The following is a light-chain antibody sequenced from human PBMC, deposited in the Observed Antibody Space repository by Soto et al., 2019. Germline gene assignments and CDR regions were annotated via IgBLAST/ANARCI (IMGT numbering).Light chain of an antibody. CDR2: GAS. CDR3: QQANSFPWT. J-gene: IGKJ1*01. CDR1: QSLNARY. V-gene: IGKV3-20*01. Sequence: EIVLTQSPGTLSLSPGERATLSCRASQSLNARYLAWYQVKPGQAPRLLFYGASSRATGIPDRFIGSGSGTDFTLTIPGLQPKDFATYYCQQANSFPWTFGQGTKVDIK.